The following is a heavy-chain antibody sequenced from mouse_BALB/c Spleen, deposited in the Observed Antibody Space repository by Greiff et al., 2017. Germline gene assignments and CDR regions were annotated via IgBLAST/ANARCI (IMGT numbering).Heavy chain of an antibody. Sequence: EVKLMESGGGLVKPGGSLKLSCAASGFTFSSYAMSWVRQSPEKRLEWVAEISSGGSYTYYPDTVTGRFTISRDNAKNTLYLEMSSLRSEDTAMYYCARDKRDYAMDYWGQGTSVTVSS. CDR2: ISSGGSYT. V-gene: IGHV5-9-4*01. J-gene: IGHJ4*01. CDR3: ARDKRDYAMDY. CDR1: GFTFSSYA.